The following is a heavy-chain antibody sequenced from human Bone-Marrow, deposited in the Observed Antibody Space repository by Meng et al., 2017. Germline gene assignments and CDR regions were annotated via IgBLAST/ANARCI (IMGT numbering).Heavy chain of an antibody. J-gene: IGHJ4*02. D-gene: IGHD3-16*01. Sequence: GESLKISCAASGFTFSSYAMSCVRQAPGKGLEWVSAISGSGGSTYYADSVKGRFTISRDNSKNTLFLQMTSLRAEDTAVYYCAKGWGGFDYWGQGTLVTVSS. CDR1: GFTFSSYA. CDR3: AKGWGGFDY. V-gene: IGHV3-23*01. CDR2: ISGSGGST.